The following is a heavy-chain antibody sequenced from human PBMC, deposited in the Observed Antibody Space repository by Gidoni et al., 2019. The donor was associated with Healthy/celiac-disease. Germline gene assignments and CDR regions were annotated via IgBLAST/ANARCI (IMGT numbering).Heavy chain of an antibody. CDR1: GFTLRSYA. J-gene: IGHJ4*02. D-gene: IGHD3-10*01. Sequence: QVPLVESGGGVVQPGRSLRLSCAASGFTLRSYARHWVRQAPGKGLEWVAVISYDGSNKYYADSVKGRFTISRDNSKNTLYLQMNSLRAEDTAVYYCARDRQLWFRELAYYWGQGTLVTVSS. CDR3: ARDRQLWFRELAYY. CDR2: ISYDGSNK. V-gene: IGHV3-30-3*01.